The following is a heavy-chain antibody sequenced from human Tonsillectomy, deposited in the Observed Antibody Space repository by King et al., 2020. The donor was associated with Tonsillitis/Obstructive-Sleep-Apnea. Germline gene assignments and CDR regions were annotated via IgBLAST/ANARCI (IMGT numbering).Heavy chain of an antibody. D-gene: IGHD3-3*01. Sequence: QLVQSGAEVKKPGSSVKVSCKASGGTFSSYAISWVRQAPGQGLEWMGRIIPILGIGNYAQKFQGRVTITADKSTSTAYMELSSLRSEDTAVYYCARDPPDDFWSQFNYYYYYMDVWGKGTTVTVSS. J-gene: IGHJ6*03. CDR3: ARDPPDDFWSQFNYYYYYMDV. CDR1: GGTFSSYA. CDR2: IIPILGIG. V-gene: IGHV1-69*09.